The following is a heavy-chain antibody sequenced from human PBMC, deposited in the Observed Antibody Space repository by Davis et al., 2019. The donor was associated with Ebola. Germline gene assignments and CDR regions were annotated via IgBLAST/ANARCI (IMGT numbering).Heavy chain of an antibody. CDR2: IRSKANSYAK. J-gene: IGHJ4*02. D-gene: IGHD3-10*01. V-gene: IGHV3-73*01. CDR1: GFTFSGSA. Sequence: GESLKISCAASGFTFSGSAMHWVRQAPGKGLEWVGRIRSKANSYAKADAASVKGRFTISRDDSKNTAYLQMNSLKTEDTAVYYCTIDGSGSTHPQDYWGQGTLVTVSS. CDR3: TIDGSGSTHPQDY.